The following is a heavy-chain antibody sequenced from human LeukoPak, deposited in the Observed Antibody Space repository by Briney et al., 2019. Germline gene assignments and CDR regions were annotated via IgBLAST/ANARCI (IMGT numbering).Heavy chain of an antibody. D-gene: IGHD1-1*01. CDR3: AKRNGFSSGYFDS. J-gene: IGHJ4*02. V-gene: IGHV3-23*01. Sequence: PGGSLRLSCAASGFTFSSYAMSWVRQAPGKGLEWVSAISGSGGSTYYADSVKGRFTISRDISKSTVYLQINSLRADDTAVYFCAKRNGFSSGYFDSWGQGTLVTVSS. CDR2: ISGSGGST. CDR1: GFTFSSYA.